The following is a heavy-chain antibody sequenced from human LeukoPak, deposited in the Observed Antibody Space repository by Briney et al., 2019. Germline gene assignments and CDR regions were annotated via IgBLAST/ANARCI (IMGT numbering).Heavy chain of an antibody. Sequence: GGSLRLSCAASGLTFADYAMRWVRHAPGEGLEWVSGIIWNSGSIGYADSVKGRFTISRDNAKNSLYLQMNSLRAEDTALYYCAKDIDAAVAGPFDYWGQGTLVTVSS. J-gene: IGHJ4*02. CDR2: IIWNSGSI. V-gene: IGHV3-9*01. CDR1: GLTFADYA. CDR3: AKDIDAAVAGPFDY. D-gene: IGHD6-19*01.